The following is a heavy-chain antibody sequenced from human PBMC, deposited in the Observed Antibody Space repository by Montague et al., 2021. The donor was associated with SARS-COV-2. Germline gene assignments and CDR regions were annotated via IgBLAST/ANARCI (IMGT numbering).Heavy chain of an antibody. D-gene: IGHD3-22*01. J-gene: IGHJ4*02. Sequence: SLRLSCAASGFTFSDYAMHWVRQAPGKGLEWVAVISYDGSNKYYADSVKGRFTISRDNSKNTLYLQMNSLRAEDTAVYYCASDLSIYDSSAYYFQLDYWGRGTLVTVSS. CDR2: ISYDGSNK. CDR1: GFTFSDYA. V-gene: IGHV3-30*04. CDR3: ASDLSIYDSSAYYFQLDY.